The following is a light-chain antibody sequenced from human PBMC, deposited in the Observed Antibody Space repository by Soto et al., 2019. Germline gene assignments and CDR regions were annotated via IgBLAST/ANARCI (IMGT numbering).Light chain of an antibody. V-gene: IGKV3-11*01. CDR2: DAS. Sequence: EIVVSQSPGTLSFSPGERATPSCRASQSVGSNLAWYQQKPGQAPRLLIYDASERATGIPARFSGSGSETDFTLTISSLEPEDFGVYYCLHRMNWPLTFGQGTRLEIK. J-gene: IGKJ5*01. CDR1: QSVGSN. CDR3: LHRMNWPLT.